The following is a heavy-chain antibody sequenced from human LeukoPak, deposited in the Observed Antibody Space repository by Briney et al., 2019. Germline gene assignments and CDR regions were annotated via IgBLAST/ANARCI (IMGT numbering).Heavy chain of an antibody. V-gene: IGHV5-51*01. Sequence: GESLKISCYGSGYSFTSHWIGWVRQMPGKGLEWMEIFYPGDSDPRYSPSFQGQDTISANKTISTDYLQWSSLKASDTVIYYSATSPGMGVRTTYWFDHWGQGTLVTVSS. J-gene: IGHJ5*02. CDR2: FYPGDSDP. CDR3: ATSPGMGVRTTYWFDH. D-gene: IGHD1-1*01. CDR1: GYSFTSHW.